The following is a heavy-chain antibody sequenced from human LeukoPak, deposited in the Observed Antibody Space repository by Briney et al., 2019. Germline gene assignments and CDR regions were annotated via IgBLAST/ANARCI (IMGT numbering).Heavy chain of an antibody. CDR1: GFTFGSYA. Sequence: GSLRLSCAGSGFTFGSYAMNWVRQAPGKGLEWVSAITESGGDTYYADSVKGRFAISRDDSKNTVFLQMNSLRAEDTAMYYCATGYTKTSRRGDYWGQGTLVTVSS. J-gene: IGHJ4*02. CDR3: ATGYTKTSRRGDY. D-gene: IGHD3-16*02. CDR2: ITESGGDT. V-gene: IGHV3-23*01.